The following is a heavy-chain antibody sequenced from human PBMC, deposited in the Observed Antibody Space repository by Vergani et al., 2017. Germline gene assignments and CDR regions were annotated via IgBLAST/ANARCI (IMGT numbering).Heavy chain of an antibody. D-gene: IGHD5-18*01. Sequence: EVQLVESGGGVVRPGGSLRLSCAASGFTFDDYGMSWVRQAPGKGLEWVSGIRWNSGSIGYADSVKGRFTISRDNAKNSLYLQMNSLRAEDTALYYCAKDISDTAMATGWFDPWGQGTLVTVSS. CDR1: GFTFDDYG. CDR2: IRWNSGSI. J-gene: IGHJ5*02. V-gene: IGHV3-20*04. CDR3: AKDISDTAMATGWFDP.